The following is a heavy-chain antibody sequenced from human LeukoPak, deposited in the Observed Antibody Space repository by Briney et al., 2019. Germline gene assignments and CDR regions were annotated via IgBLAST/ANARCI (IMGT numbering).Heavy chain of an antibody. J-gene: IGHJ4*02. V-gene: IGHV3-74*01. CDR3: ASKKRYSSSPIGYDY. CDR2: INSDGSST. Sequence: GGSLRLSCAASGFTFSSYWMHWVRQAPGKGLVWVSRINSDGSSTSYADSVKGRFTISRDNAKNTLYLQMNSLRAEDTAVYYCASKKRYSSSPIGYDYWGQGTLVTVSS. CDR1: GFTFSSYW. D-gene: IGHD6-6*01.